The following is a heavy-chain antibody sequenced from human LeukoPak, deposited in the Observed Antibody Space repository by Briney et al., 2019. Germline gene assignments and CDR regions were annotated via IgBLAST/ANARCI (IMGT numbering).Heavy chain of an antibody. CDR2: INPNSGGT. Sequence: ASVKVSCKASGYTFTGYYMHWVRQAPGQGLEWMGWINPNSGGTNYAQKLQGRVTMTTDTSTSTAYMELRSLRSDDTAVYYCARDRWHCSSTSCFILKRFDYWGQGTLVTVSS. CDR1: GYTFTGYY. V-gene: IGHV1-2*02. D-gene: IGHD2-2*01. CDR3: ARDRWHCSSTSCFILKRFDY. J-gene: IGHJ4*02.